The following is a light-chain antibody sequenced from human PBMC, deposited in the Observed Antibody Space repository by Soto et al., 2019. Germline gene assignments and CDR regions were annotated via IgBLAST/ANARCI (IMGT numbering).Light chain of an antibody. CDR2: RNS. CDR1: SSNIGPNY. CDR3: ATCDDALNHLV. Sequence: QSVLTQPSSESGIPGQTVTISCSGNSSNIGPNYVYWYQQFPGTAPKLLISRNSHRPSWVPDRISGSKSATSATLAISGLRSEDEADYHCATCDDALNHLVFGGGTKLTVL. V-gene: IGLV1-47*01. J-gene: IGLJ3*02.